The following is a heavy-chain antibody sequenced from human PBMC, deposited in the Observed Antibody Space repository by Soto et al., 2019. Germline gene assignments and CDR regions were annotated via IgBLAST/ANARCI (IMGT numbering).Heavy chain of an antibody. D-gene: IGHD2-2*02. CDR3: ARDLACSSTSCYNDAFDI. Sequence: GGSLRLSCAASGFTFSSYSMNWVRQAPGKGLEWVSSISSSSSYIYYADSVKGRFTISRDNAKNSLYLQMNSLRAEDTAVYYCARDLACSSTSCYNDAFDIWGQGTMVTVSS. CDR1: GFTFSSYS. CDR2: ISSSSSYI. V-gene: IGHV3-21*01. J-gene: IGHJ3*02.